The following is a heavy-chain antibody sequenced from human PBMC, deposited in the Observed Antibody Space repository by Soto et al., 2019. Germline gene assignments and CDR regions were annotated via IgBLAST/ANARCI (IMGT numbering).Heavy chain of an antibody. CDR3: ARDWVYDILTGPNWFDP. J-gene: IGHJ5*02. CDR2: IYHSGST. Sequence: SETLSLTCAVSGYAISSGYYWGGIRQPPGKGLEWIGSIYHSGSTYYNPSLKSRVTIPVDTSKNQFSLKLSSVTAADPAVYYCARDWVYDILTGPNWFDPWGQGTLVTVSS. CDR1: GYAISSGYY. D-gene: IGHD3-9*01. V-gene: IGHV4-38-2*02.